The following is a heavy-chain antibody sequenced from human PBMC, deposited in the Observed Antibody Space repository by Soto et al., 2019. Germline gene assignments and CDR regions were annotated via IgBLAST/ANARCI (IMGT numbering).Heavy chain of an antibody. V-gene: IGHV3-53*01. CDR2: IYSGGST. CDR1: GFTVSSNY. CDR3: ARGSGYEYYYYYGMDV. Sequence: PVGSLRLSCAASGFTVSSNYMSWVRQAPGKGLEWVSVIYSGGSTYYADSVKGRFTISRDNSKNTLYLQMNSLRAEDTAVYYCARGSGYEYYYYYGMDVWGQGTTVTVSS. D-gene: IGHD5-12*01. J-gene: IGHJ6*02.